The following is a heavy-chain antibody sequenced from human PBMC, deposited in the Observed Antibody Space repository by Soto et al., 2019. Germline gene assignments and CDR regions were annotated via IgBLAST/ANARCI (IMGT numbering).Heavy chain of an antibody. J-gene: IGHJ6*02. V-gene: IGHV3-48*03. D-gene: IGHD2-2*01. CDR1: GFTFSSYE. Sequence: EVQLVESGGGLVQPGGSLRLSCAASGFTFSSYEMNWVRQAPGKGLEWVSYISSSGSTIYYADSVKGRFTISRDNAKNSLYLRMNSLRAEDTAVYYCARVAPPPIVVVPAADYGMDVWGQGTTVTVSS. CDR3: ARVAPPPIVVVPAADYGMDV. CDR2: ISSSGSTI.